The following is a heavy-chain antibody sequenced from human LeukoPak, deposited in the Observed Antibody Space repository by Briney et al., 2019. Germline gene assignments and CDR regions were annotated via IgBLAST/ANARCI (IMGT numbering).Heavy chain of an antibody. CDR2: INAGNGNT. CDR1: GYTFTSYA. CDR3: ARASEIEDYYDSSGVNAFDI. Sequence: ASVKVSCKASGYTFTSYAMHWVRQAPGQRFEWMGWINAGNGNTKYSQEFQGRVTITADKSTSTAYMELSSLRSEDTAVYYCARASEIEDYYDSSGVNAFDIWGQGTMVTVSS. J-gene: IGHJ3*02. V-gene: IGHV1-3*03. D-gene: IGHD3-22*01.